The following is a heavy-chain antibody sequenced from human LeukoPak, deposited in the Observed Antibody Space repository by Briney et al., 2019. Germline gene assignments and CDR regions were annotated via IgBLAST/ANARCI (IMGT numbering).Heavy chain of an antibody. J-gene: IGHJ4*02. V-gene: IGHV4-59*01. Sequence: SETLSLTCTVSGGSISSYYWSWIRQPPGKGLEWIGYIYYSGSTNYNPSLKSRVTISVDTSKNQFSLKLSSVTAADTAVYYCARVTYYYGSGSYFDYWGQGTLVTVPS. CDR2: IYYSGST. CDR3: ARVTYYYGSGSYFDY. CDR1: GGSISSYY. D-gene: IGHD3-10*01.